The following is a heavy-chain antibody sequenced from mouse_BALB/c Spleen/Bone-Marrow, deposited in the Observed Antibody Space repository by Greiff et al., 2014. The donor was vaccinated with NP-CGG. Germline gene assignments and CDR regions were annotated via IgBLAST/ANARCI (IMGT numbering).Heavy chain of an antibody. Sequence: VQVVESGPGLVAPSQSLSITCTVSGFSLTSYGVHWVRQPPGKGLEWLGVKWAGGTTSYNSALMSRLSISRDNSKSQVFLEMNSLQTDDTAIYYCARTGTKDYFDYWGQGTTLTVSS. CDR1: GFSLTSYG. D-gene: IGHD4-1*01. CDR3: ARTGTKDYFDY. CDR2: KWAGGTT. V-gene: IGHV2-9*02. J-gene: IGHJ2*01.